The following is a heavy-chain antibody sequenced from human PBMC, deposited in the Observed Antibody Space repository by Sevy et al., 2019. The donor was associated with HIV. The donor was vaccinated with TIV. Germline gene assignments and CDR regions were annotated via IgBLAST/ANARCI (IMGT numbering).Heavy chain of an antibody. Sequence: GGSLRLSCVASGFTFNKYSMSWVRQAPGKGLERVSTLSYGCGQITYGDSVKGRFTISRDDSKNTLYLQMNSLRADDTAVYYCAREGCTRPHDFWGQGTLVTVSS. J-gene: IGHJ4*02. CDR3: AREGCTRPHDF. CDR2: LSYGCGQI. D-gene: IGHD2-8*01. V-gene: IGHV3-23*01. CDR1: GFTFNKYS.